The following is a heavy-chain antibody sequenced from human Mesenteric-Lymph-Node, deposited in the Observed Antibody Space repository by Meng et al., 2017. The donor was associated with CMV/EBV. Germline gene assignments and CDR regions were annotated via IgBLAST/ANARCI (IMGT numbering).Heavy chain of an antibody. J-gene: IGHJ6*02. CDR1: GFTVSSTC. CDR2: GGST. V-gene: IGHV3-53*01. D-gene: IGHD7-27*01. CDR3: AREIPNWGYYYYYGMDV. Sequence: GGSLRLSCAASGFTVSSTCMRWVRQAPGKGLEWVSGGSTYYADSVKGRFTISRDNAKNSLYLQMNSLRAEDTAVYYCAREIPNWGYYYYYGMDVWGQGTTVTVSS.